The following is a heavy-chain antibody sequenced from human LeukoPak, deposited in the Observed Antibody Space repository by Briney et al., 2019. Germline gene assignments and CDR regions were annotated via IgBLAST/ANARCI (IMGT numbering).Heavy chain of an antibody. D-gene: IGHD1-26*01. J-gene: IGHJ5*02. CDR3: ARANYPYSGSYWFDP. Sequence: PSETLSLTCAVYGGSFSGYYWSWIRQPPGKGLEWIGEINHSGSTNYNPSLKSRVTISVDTSKNQFSLKLSSVTAADTAVYYCARANYPYSGSYWFDPWGQGTLVTVSS. CDR1: GGSFSGYY. CDR2: INHSGST. V-gene: IGHV4-34*01.